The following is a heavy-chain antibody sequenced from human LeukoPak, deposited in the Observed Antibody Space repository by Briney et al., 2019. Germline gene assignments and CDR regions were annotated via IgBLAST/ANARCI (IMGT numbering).Heavy chain of an antibody. Sequence: KPSETLSLTCTVSGGSISSSSHYWGWIRQPPGKGLEWIGSISNSGSTYYNPSLKSRVTISVDTSNNQFSLKLSSVTAADTAVYYCARGRTLSSFNLWYFDLWGRGTLVTVSS. CDR2: ISNSGST. J-gene: IGHJ2*01. CDR3: ARGRTLSSFNLWYFDL. CDR1: GGSISSSSHY. V-gene: IGHV4-39*07. D-gene: IGHD6-6*01.